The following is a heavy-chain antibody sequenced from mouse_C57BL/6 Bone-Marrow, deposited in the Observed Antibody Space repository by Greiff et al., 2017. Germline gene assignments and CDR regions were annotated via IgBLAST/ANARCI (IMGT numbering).Heavy chain of an antibody. V-gene: IGHV1-63*01. J-gene: IGHJ1*03. CDR1: GYTFTNYW. D-gene: IGHD1-1*01. Sequence: VQLQQSGAELVRPGTSVKMSCKASGYTFTNYWIGWAKQRPGHGLEWIGDIYPGGGYTNYNEKFKGKATLTADKSSSTAYMQFSSLTSEDSAIYYCARSYYGSSYAPYWYFDVWGTGTTVTVSS. CDR3: ARSYYGSSYAPYWYFDV. CDR2: IYPGGGYT.